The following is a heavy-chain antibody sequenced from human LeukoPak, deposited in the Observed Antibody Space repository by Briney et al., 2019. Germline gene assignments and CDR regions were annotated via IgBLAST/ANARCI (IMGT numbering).Heavy chain of an antibody. CDR1: GFTFSSYA. Sequence: PGGSLRLSCAASGFTFSSYAMSWVRQAPGKGLQWVSAISGICGSTYYADSVKGRFTISRDNSKNTLYLQMNSLRAEDTAVYYCAKGDRDRSVDYWGQGTLVTVSS. D-gene: IGHD3-10*01. V-gene: IGHV3-23*01. CDR2: ISGICGST. J-gene: IGHJ4*02. CDR3: AKGDRDRSVDY.